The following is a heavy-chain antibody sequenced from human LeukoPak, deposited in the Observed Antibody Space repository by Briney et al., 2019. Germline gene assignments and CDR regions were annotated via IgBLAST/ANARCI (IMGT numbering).Heavy chain of an antibody. J-gene: IGHJ6*02. CDR2: IYYSGST. D-gene: IGHD3-22*01. CDR3: ARAAASGYYSVYYYGMDV. CDR1: GGSISSGGYY. V-gene: IGHV4-31*03. Sequence: SETLSLTCTVSGGSISSGGYYWSWIRQHPGKGLEWIGYIYYSGSTYYNPSLKSRVTISVDTSKNQFSLKLSSVTAADTAVYYCARAAASGYYSVYYYGMDVWGQGTTVTVSS.